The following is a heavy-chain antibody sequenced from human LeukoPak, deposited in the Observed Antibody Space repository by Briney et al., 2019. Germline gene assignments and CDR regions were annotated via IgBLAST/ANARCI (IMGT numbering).Heavy chain of an antibody. J-gene: IGHJ4*02. Sequence: QPGGSLRLSCAASGFTFSSYAMHWVRQAPGKGLEYVSAISSNGGSTYYANSVKGRFTISRDNSKNTLYLQMGSLRAEDMAVYYCASHQAMGDYWGQGTLVTVSS. CDR2: ISSNGGST. CDR1: GFTFSSYA. D-gene: IGHD5-18*01. CDR3: ASHQAMGDY. V-gene: IGHV3-64*01.